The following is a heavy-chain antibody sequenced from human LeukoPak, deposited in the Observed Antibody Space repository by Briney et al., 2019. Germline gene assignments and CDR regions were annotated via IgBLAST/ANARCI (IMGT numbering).Heavy chain of an antibody. CDR2: ISGSGGST. D-gene: IGHD2-2*01. CDR1: GFTFSSYA. V-gene: IGHV3-23*01. Sequence: GGSLRLSCAASGFTFSSYAMSWVRQAPGKGLEWVSAISGSGGSTYYADSVKGRFTISRDNSKNTLYLQMNSLRAEDTAVYYCARDQCSSTSCYWFDPWGQGTLVTVSS. CDR3: ARDQCSSTSCYWFDP. J-gene: IGHJ5*02.